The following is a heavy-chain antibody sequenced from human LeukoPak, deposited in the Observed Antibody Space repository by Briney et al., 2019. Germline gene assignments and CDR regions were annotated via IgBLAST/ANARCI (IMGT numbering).Heavy chain of an antibody. CDR3: ARLGRSKTYYDFWSGYLAY. CDR2: IYPGDSDT. V-gene: IGHV5-51*01. CDR1: GYSFTSYW. D-gene: IGHD3-3*01. J-gene: IGHJ4*02. Sequence: GESLKISCKGSGYSFTSYWIGWVRQMPGKGLEWMGIIYPGDSDTRYSPSFQGQVTISADKSISTAYLQWSSLKASDTAMYYCARLGRSKTYYDFWSGYLAYWGPGTLVTVSS.